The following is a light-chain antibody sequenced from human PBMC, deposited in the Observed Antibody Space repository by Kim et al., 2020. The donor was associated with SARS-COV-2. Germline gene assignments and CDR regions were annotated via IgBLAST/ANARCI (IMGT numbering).Light chain of an antibody. V-gene: IGKV3-11*01. Sequence: PGERATLSGRASQSVSSYLAWYQQKPGQAPRLLIYDASNRATGIPGRFSGSGSGTDFTLTISSLEPEDFAVYYCQQRSNWPPMYTFGQGTKLEI. CDR1: QSVSSY. CDR3: QQRSNWPPMYT. J-gene: IGKJ2*01. CDR2: DAS.